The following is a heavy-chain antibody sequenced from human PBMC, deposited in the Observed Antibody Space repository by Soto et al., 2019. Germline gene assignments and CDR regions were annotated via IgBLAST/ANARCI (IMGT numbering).Heavy chain of an antibody. J-gene: IGHJ6*02. V-gene: IGHV4-28*01. CDR3: ARNIGLVVRGVIDYGMDV. CDR1: GYSISSSNW. CDR2: IYYSGST. Sequence: SETLPLTCAVSGYSISSSNWWGWIRQPPGKGLEWIGYIYYSGSTYYNPSLKSRVTMSVDTSKNQFSLKLSSVTAVDTAVYYCARNIGLVVRGVIDYGMDVWGQGTTVT. D-gene: IGHD3-10*01.